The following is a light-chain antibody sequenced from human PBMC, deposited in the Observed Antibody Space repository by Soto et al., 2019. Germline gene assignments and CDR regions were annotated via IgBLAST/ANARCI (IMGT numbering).Light chain of an antibody. CDR3: SSYTISSTPYV. Sequence: QSALTQPASVSGSPGQSITISCTGTSSDVGGYNYVSWYQQHPGKAPQLMIYEVSNRPSGVSNRFAGSKSGNTASLTISGLQAEDEADYYCSSYTISSTPYVFGPGTKVTVL. CDR2: EVS. CDR1: SSDVGGYNY. V-gene: IGLV2-14*01. J-gene: IGLJ1*01.